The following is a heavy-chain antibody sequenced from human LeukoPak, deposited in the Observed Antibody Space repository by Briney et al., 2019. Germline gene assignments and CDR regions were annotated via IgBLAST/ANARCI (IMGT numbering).Heavy chain of an antibody. Sequence: GSSVKVSCKASGGTFSSYAISWVRQAPGQGLEWMGGIIPIFGTANYAQKFQGRVTITADESTSSAYMELSSLRSEDTAVYYCAKDSDRIAAAGAFDYWGQGTLVTVSS. CDR1: GGTFSSYA. CDR3: AKDSDRIAAAGAFDY. D-gene: IGHD6-13*01. V-gene: IGHV1-69*01. CDR2: IIPIFGTA. J-gene: IGHJ4*02.